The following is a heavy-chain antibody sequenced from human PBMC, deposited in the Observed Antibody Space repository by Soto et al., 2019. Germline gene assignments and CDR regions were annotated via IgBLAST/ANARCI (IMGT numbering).Heavy chain of an antibody. CDR1: GYTFTNSG. CDR2: INPSGGST. D-gene: IGHD4-17*01. CDR3: ARPRYGDLADYYFDY. V-gene: IGHV1-46*01. Sequence: ASVKVSCKASGYTFTNSGISWVRQAPGQGLEWMGWINPSGGSTSYAQKFQGRVTMTRDTSTSTVYMELSSLRSEDTAVYYCARPRYGDLADYYFDYWGQGTLVTVSS. J-gene: IGHJ4*02.